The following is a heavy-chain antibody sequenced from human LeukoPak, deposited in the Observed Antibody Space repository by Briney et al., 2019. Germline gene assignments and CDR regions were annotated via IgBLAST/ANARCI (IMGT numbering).Heavy chain of an antibody. D-gene: IGHD6-6*01. CDR2: IYYSGTT. J-gene: IGHJ4*02. CDR1: GGSISGSNYY. CDR3: ARHSSSARPNFDY. Sequence: SETLSLTCTVSGGSISGSNYYCGWIRQPPGKGLEWIGSIYYSGTTYYNPSLKSRVTISVDTSKNQFSLEVTSMTAADTAVYYCARHSSSARPNFDYWGQGTLVTVSS. V-gene: IGHV4-39*01.